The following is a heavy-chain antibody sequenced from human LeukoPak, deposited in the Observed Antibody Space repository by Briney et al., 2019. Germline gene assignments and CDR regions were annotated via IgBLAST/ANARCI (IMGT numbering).Heavy chain of an antibody. CDR2: INHSGRT. V-gene: IGHV4-34*01. J-gene: IGHJ4*02. D-gene: IGHD4/OR15-4a*01. CDR3: ARQNYGAAPLRY. Sequence: PSETLSLTCAVYGGSFSGYYWSWIRQPPGKGLEWIGEINHSGRTNYDPSLKSRVTISVDTSKNQFSLKLSSVTAANTAVYYCARQNYGAAPLRYWGQGTLVTVSS. CDR1: GGSFSGYY.